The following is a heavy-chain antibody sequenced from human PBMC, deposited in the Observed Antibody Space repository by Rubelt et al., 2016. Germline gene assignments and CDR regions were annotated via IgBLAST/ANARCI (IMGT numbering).Heavy chain of an antibody. V-gene: IGHV4-59*01. CDR3: ARGGTITQLDAFDI. D-gene: IGHD1-1*01. CDR2: VFHSGSS. J-gene: IGHJ3*02. CDR1: GGSIRSYY. Sequence: QVQLQESGPGLVKPSETLSLTCSVSGGSIRSYYWSWIRQPPGKGLEWIGYVFHSGSSNSNPSLKSRVTKSAHTSKNQLSRRLSSVTAADTAVYYCARGGTITQLDAFDIWGQGTMVTVSS.